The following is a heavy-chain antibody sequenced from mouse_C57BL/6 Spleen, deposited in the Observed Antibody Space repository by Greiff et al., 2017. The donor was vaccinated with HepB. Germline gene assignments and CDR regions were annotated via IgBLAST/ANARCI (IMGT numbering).Heavy chain of an antibody. J-gene: IGHJ1*03. V-gene: IGHV5-4*01. CDR1: GFTFSSYA. CDR3: ARDYYGSSYGYFDV. CDR2: ISDGGSYT. Sequence: DVHLVESGGGLVKPGGSLKLSCAASGFTFSSYAMSWVRQTPEKRLEWVATISDGGSYTYYPDNVKGRFTISRDNAKNNLYLQMSRLKSEDTAMYYCARDYYGSSYGYFDVWGTGTTVTVSS. D-gene: IGHD1-1*01.